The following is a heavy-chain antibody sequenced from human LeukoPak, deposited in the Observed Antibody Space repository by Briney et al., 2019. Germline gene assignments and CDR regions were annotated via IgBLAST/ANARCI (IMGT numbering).Heavy chain of an antibody. CDR1: GYTFTSYD. J-gene: IGHJ6*03. CDR3: ARGSQSADGYYYYMDV. Sequence: ASVKVSCKASGYTFTSYDINWVRQATGQGLEWMGWMNPNSGNTGYAQKFQGRVTITRNTSISTAYMELSSLRSEDTAVYYCARGSQSADGYYYYMDVWGKGTTVTVSS. V-gene: IGHV1-8*03. CDR2: MNPNSGNT. D-gene: IGHD1-26*01.